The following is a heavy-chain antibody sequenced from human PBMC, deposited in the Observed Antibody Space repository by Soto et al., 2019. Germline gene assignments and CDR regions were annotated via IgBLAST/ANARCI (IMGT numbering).Heavy chain of an antibody. V-gene: IGHV3-66*01. CDR3: AARAVAAPR. D-gene: IGHD6-19*01. CDR1: GFTVGNNY. Sequence: EVQLVESGGGLVQPGGSLRLSCAASGFTVGNNYMNWVRQAPGKGLEWVSVIYSGGRTDYADSVKGRFTISRDSSKNTLSLQMNSLRAEDTAIYYCAARAVAAPRWGQGTLVTVSS. J-gene: IGHJ4*02. CDR2: IYSGGRT.